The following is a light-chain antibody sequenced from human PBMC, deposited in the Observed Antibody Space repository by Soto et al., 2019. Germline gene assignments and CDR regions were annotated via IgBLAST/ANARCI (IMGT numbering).Light chain of an antibody. CDR1: QSVGGNH. CDR3: QQYDSAPDD. Sequence: EMVMTQSPAILSVSPGESATLSCRASQSVGGNHLAWYQQKPGQAPRLLIHGASSRATDIPDRFSGSGSGTDFTLTISRLEPGDFAVYYCQQYDSAPDDFGQGTRLEIK. CDR2: GAS. V-gene: IGKV3-20*01. J-gene: IGKJ5*01.